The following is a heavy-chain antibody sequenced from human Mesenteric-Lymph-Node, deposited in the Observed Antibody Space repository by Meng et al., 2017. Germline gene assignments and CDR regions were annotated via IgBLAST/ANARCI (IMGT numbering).Heavy chain of an antibody. J-gene: IGHJ6*02. CDR2: IDWDDDK. CDR1: GFSLSTSGMC. CDR3: ARIRRYYDSSGYYKLLYYYGMDV. V-gene: IGHV2-70*01. D-gene: IGHD3-22*01. Sequence: SGPTLVKPTQTLTLTCTFSGFSLSTSGMCVSWIRQPPGKALEWLALIDWDDDKYYSTSLKTRLTISKDTSKNQVVLTMTNMDPVDTATYYCARIRRYYDSSGYYKLLYYYGMDVWGQGTTVTVSS.